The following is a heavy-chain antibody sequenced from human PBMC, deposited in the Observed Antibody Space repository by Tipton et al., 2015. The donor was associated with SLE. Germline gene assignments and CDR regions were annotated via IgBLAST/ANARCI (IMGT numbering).Heavy chain of an antibody. CDR1: GGSISSSSYY. J-gene: IGHJ3*01. CDR2: IYYSGST. V-gene: IGHV4-39*07. Sequence: TLSLTCTVSGGSISSSSYYWGWIRQPPGKGLEWIGSIYYSGSTYYNPSLKSRVTISVDRSKNQFSLKLTFVSAADTAIYYCARMGLCTTTTCNEGAFDVWGQGSMVTVSS. CDR3: ARMGLCTTTTCNEGAFDV. D-gene: IGHD2-2*01.